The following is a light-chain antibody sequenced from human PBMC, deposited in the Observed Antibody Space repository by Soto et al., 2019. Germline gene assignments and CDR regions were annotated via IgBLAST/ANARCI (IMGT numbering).Light chain of an antibody. CDR2: EAS. J-gene: IGKJ1*01. Sequence: IGVTHSPDPLSVSPGARATLSCRASQSVSSYLAWYQQKPGQAPRLLIYEASTRATGIPARFSGSGSGTEFTLTISSLQSEDFAVYYCQQYNEWPWTFGQGTKVDI. CDR1: QSVSSY. V-gene: IGKV3-15*01. CDR3: QQYNEWPWT.